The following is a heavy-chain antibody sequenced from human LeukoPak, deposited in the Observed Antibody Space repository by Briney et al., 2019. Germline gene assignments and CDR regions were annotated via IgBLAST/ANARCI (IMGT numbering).Heavy chain of an antibody. J-gene: IGHJ5*02. D-gene: IGHD2-21*02. V-gene: IGHV1-24*01. CDR1: GYTLTEIS. CDR2: FDPEDGET. Sequence: ASVKVSCKVFGYTLTEISIHWVRQAPGKGLEWMGGFDPEDGETIYAEKFQARVTLTEDTSRDTAYMELSSLRSEDTAVYYCATTGPVTAATTGWFDPWGQGTLVTVSS. CDR3: ATTGPVTAATTGWFDP.